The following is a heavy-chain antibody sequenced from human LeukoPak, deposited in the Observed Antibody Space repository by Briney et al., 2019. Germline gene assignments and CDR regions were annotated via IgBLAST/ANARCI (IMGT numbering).Heavy chain of an antibody. Sequence: SETLSLTCTVSGYSISSGYYWGWIRQPPGKGLEWIGSIHYSARIYYNPSLKSRLTISVDTSKNQFSLRLRSVTAADTAVYYCAREGARWEPSFSAFDIWGQGTMVTVSS. CDR1: GYSISSGYY. CDR2: IHYSARI. D-gene: IGHD1-26*01. J-gene: IGHJ3*02. V-gene: IGHV4-38-2*02. CDR3: AREGARWEPSFSAFDI.